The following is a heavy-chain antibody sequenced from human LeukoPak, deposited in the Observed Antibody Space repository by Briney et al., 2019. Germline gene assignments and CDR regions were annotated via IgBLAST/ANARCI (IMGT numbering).Heavy chain of an antibody. V-gene: IGHV1-3*01. Sequence: ASVKVSCKASGYTFTSYAMHWVRQAPGQRLEWMGWINAGNGNTKYSQKFQGRVTITRDTSASTAYMELSSLRSEDTAVYYCARAVATVTIGGNFDYWGQGTLVTVSS. D-gene: IGHD4-17*01. CDR3: ARAVATVTIGGNFDY. CDR2: INAGNGNT. CDR1: GYTFTSYA. J-gene: IGHJ4*02.